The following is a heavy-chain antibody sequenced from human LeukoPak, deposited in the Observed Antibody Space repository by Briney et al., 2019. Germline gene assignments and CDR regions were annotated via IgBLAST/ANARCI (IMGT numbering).Heavy chain of an antibody. CDR2: ISYDGSNK. D-gene: IGHD3-3*01. V-gene: IGHV3-30-3*01. CDR1: GFTFSSYA. CDR3: ARRKDRRRYYDFWSGQNRYYMDV. Sequence: PGGSLRLSCAASGFTFSSYAMHWVRQAPGKGLEWVAVISYDGSNKYYADSVKGRFTISRDNSKNSLYLQMNSLRSGDTAVYYCARRKDRRRYYDFWSGQNRYYMDVWGKGTTVTVSS. J-gene: IGHJ6*03.